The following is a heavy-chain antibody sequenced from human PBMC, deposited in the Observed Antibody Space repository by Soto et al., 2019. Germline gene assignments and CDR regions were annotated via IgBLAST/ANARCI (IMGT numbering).Heavy chain of an antibody. V-gene: IGHV1-8*02. J-gene: IGHJ5*02. CDR2: MNPNSGNT. D-gene: IGHD3-3*01. CDR3: ARVRRFLEWLRYEFDP. CDR1: GYTFTSYG. Sequence: ASVKVSCKASGYTFTSYGISWVRQAPGQGLEWMGWMNPNSGNTGYAQKFQGRVTMTRNTSISTAYMELSSLRSEDTAVYYCARVRRFLEWLRYEFDPWGQETPVTVSS.